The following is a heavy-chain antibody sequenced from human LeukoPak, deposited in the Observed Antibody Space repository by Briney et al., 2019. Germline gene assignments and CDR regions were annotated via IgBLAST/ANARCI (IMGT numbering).Heavy chain of an antibody. D-gene: IGHD2-2*01. CDR1: GYTFTGYY. CDR2: INPNSGGT. Sequence: ASVKVSCKASGYTFTGYYMHWVRQAPGQGLEWMGWINPNSGGTNYAQKFQGRVTMTRDTSISTVYMELSRLRSDDTAVYYCARDGPPAYCSSTSCENWFDPWGQGTLVTVSS. CDR3: ARDGPPAYCSSTSCENWFDP. V-gene: IGHV1-2*02. J-gene: IGHJ5*02.